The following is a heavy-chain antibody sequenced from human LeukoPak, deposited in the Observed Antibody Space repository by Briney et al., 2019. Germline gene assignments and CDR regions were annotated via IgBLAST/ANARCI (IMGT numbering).Heavy chain of an antibody. Sequence: ASVKVSCKASGYTFTSYAMHWVRQAPGQRLEWMGWINAGNGNTKYSQEFQGRVTITRDTSASTAYMELSRLRSDDTAVYYCARDEAHYYGSGSYPNWFDPWGHGTLVTVSS. V-gene: IGHV1-3*01. J-gene: IGHJ5*02. CDR2: INAGNGNT. CDR1: GYTFTSYA. D-gene: IGHD3-10*01. CDR3: ARDEAHYYGSGSYPNWFDP.